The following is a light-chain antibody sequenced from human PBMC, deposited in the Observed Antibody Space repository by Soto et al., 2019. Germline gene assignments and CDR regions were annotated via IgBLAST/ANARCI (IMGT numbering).Light chain of an antibody. J-gene: IGKJ3*01. Sequence: DIQMTQSPSSLSASVGDRVTITCQASQDISNYLNWYQQKPGKAPKLLIYDASNLETGVPSRFSGSGSGTDFTFTISSRQAEDSATYYCQRYDNLLQTFGPGTKVDIK. V-gene: IGKV1-33*01. CDR3: QRYDNLLQT. CDR2: DAS. CDR1: QDISNY.